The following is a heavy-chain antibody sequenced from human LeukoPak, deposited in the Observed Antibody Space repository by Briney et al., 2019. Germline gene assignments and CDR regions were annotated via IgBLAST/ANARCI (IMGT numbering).Heavy chain of an antibody. CDR1: GFTSFNFP. D-gene: IGHD3-9*01. CDR2: IRSDGTI. Sequence: GGSLRLSCEASGFTSFNFPMNWVRKAPGKGLEWVSHIRSDGTITYADSVKGRFTISRDDAKTSVYLQMNSLRDEDTAMYYCARDNIWAFDIWGQGTMVTVSS. J-gene: IGHJ3*02. V-gene: IGHV3-48*02. CDR3: ARDNIWAFDI.